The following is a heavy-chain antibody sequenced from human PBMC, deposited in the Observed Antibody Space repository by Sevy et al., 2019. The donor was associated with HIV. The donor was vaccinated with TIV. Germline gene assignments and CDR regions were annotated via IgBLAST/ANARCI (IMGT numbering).Heavy chain of an antibody. V-gene: IGHV4-31*03. D-gene: IGHD5-18*01. Sequence: SETLSLTCTVSGGSISSGGYYWSWIRQHPGKGLEWIGSIYYTGSTYYNPSLKSRVTISVDTSKNQFSLKLSSVTAADTAVYYWARDGGYSYGYWFDPWGQGTLVTVSS. CDR3: ARDGGYSYGYWFDP. J-gene: IGHJ5*02. CDR2: IYYTGST. CDR1: GGSISSGGYY.